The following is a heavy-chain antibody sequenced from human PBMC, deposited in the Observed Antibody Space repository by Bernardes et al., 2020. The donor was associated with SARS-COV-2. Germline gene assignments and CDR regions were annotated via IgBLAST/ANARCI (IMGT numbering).Heavy chain of an antibody. CDR3: ARDASSWYWVNPDY. D-gene: IGHD6-13*01. CDR1: GFTLSSFG. J-gene: IGHJ4*02. CDR2: VWHDGTKE. V-gene: IGHV3-33*01. Sequence: GGSLRLSCAASGFTLSSFGMHWVRQSPGKGPEWLAVVWHDGTKEYYADSVKGRFTISRDNAKNSLYLQMNSLRAEDTAVYYCARDASSWYWVNPDYWGQGTLVTVSS.